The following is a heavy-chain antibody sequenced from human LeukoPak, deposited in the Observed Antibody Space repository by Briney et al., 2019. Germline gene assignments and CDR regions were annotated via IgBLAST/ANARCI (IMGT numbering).Heavy chain of an antibody. V-gene: IGHV1-18*01. J-gene: IGHJ4*02. CDR1: GYTFSSYS. Sequence: ASVKVSCKASGYTFSSYSISWVRQAPGQGLEWMGWISAYNGNTFYAQKVKGRVTMTTDTSTSTAYMELRSLKSDDTAVYYCARASYCSDGSCYSDYWGQGTLVTVSS. CDR3: ARASYCSDGSCYSDY. CDR2: ISAYNGNT. D-gene: IGHD2-15*01.